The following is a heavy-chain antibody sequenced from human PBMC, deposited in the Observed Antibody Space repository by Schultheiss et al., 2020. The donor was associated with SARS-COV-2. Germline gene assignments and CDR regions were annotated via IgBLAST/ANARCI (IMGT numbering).Heavy chain of an antibody. V-gene: IGHV1-18*01. J-gene: IGHJ4*02. Sequence: ASVKVSCKASGYTFTSHGLIWVRQAPGQGLEWMGWISPYNGDTHYAQNLQGRVTMTTDTSTTTTFMELRSLRGDDTAVYYCAREKGGWYRGAEYWGQGTLVTVSS. D-gene: IGHD6-19*01. CDR1: GYTFTSHG. CDR3: AREKGGWYRGAEY. CDR2: ISPYNGDT.